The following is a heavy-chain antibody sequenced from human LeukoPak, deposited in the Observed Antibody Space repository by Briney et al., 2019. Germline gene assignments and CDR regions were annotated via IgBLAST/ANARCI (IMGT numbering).Heavy chain of an antibody. CDR2: IYYSGST. Sequence: SETLSLTCTVSGGSISSYYWSWIRQPPGKGLEWIGYIYYSGSTNYNPFLKSRVTISVDTSKNQFSLKLSSVTAADTAVYYCASGYSSSWDDAFDIWGQGTMVTVSS. CDR3: ASGYSSSWDDAFDI. CDR1: GGSISSYY. D-gene: IGHD6-13*01. V-gene: IGHV4-59*08. J-gene: IGHJ3*02.